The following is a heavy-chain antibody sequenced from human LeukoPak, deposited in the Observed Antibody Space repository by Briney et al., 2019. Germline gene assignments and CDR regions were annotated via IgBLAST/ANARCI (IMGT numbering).Heavy chain of an antibody. CDR3: ARHPDYYDSSGYPHTDY. CDR2: IYCSGST. Sequence: PSETLSLTCTVSGGSISSSSYYWGWIRQPPGRGLEWIGSIYCSGSTYYNPSLKSRVTISVDTSKNQFSLKLSSVTAADTAVYYCARHPDYYDSSGYPHTDYWGQGTLVTVSS. V-gene: IGHV4-39*01. CDR1: GGSISSSSYY. D-gene: IGHD3-22*01. J-gene: IGHJ4*02.